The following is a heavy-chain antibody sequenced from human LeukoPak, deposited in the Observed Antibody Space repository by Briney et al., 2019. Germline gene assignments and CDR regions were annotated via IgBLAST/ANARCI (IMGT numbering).Heavy chain of an antibody. D-gene: IGHD5-12*01. Sequence: AGGSLRLSCAASGFTFSSYWMSWVRQAPGKGLEWVANIKQDGSEKYYVDSVRGRFTISRDNAKNSLYLQMNSLRAEDTAVYYCATHEAPTMVATSTPLRYWGQGTLVTVSS. V-gene: IGHV3-7*01. J-gene: IGHJ4*02. CDR2: IKQDGSEK. CDR3: ATHEAPTMVATSTPLRY. CDR1: GFTFSSYW.